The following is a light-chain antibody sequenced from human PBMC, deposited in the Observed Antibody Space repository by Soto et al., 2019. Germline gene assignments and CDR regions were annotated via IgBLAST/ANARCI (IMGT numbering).Light chain of an antibody. CDR2: DVS. Sequence: EIVMTRSPATLSVSPGERATLSCRASRSVSTFLGWYQQKPGQPPRLLIYDVSNRATGVPARFSGSGSETDFTLTISSLEPEDFAVYFCQQRSNWPWSFGQGTKVAI. V-gene: IGKV3-11*01. J-gene: IGKJ1*01. CDR3: QQRSNWPWS. CDR1: RSVSTF.